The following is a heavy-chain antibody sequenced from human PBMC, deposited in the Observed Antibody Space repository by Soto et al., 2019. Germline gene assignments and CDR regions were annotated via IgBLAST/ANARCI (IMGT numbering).Heavy chain of an antibody. CDR1: GFSLSTSGVG. V-gene: IGHV2-5*02. CDR3: AHRRPSAAFDY. D-gene: IGHD2-15*01. CDR2: IYWDDDK. J-gene: IGHJ4*02. Sequence: QITLKESGPTLVKPTQTLTLTCTFSGFSLSTSGVGVCWIRQPPGKALQWLAVIYWDDDKRYSPSLKSRLTITKDTSKNQVVLTMTNIDPVDTATSYCAHRRPSAAFDYWGQGTLVTVSS.